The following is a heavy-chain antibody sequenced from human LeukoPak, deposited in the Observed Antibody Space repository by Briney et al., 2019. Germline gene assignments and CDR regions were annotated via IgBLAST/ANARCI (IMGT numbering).Heavy chain of an antibody. D-gene: IGHD2-2*01. CDR3: ARDRGKGGLPAAINS. CDR2: IYHSGSP. J-gene: IGHJ4*02. Sequence: PSETLSLTCTVSGYSISSGYYWGWIRQPPGKGLEWIGSIYHSGSPYYNPSLKSRVTISVDTSQNQFSLKLSSVTAADTAVYYCARDRGKGGLPAAINSWGQGTLVTVSS. V-gene: IGHV4-38-2*02. CDR1: GYSISSGYY.